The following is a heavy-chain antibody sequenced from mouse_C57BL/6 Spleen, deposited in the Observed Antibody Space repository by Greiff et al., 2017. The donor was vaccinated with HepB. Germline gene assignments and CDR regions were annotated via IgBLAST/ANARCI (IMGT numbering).Heavy chain of an antibody. CDR3: ARDPPYDGHFDY. CDR2: ISDGGSYT. J-gene: IGHJ2*01. Sequence: EVQVVESGGGLVKPGGSLKLSCAASGFTFSSYAMSWVRQTPEKRLEWVATISDGGSYTYYPDNVKGRFTISRDNAKNNLYLQMSHLKSEDTAMYYCARDPPYDGHFDYWGQGTTLTVSS. V-gene: IGHV5-4*01. CDR1: GFTFSSYA. D-gene: IGHD2-3*01.